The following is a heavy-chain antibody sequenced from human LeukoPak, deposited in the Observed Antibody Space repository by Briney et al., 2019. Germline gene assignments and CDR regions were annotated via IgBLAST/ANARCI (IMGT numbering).Heavy chain of an antibody. CDR3: ARSGRSRFDY. V-gene: IGHV3-23*01. J-gene: IGHJ4*02. Sequence: QSGGSLRLSCAASGFTFSSYAMSWVRQAPGKGLEWVSAFSGSGGSTYYADSVKGRFTISRDDSKNTLYLQMNSLRAEDTAVYYCARSGRSRFDYWGQGTLVTVSS. CDR2: FSGSGGST. D-gene: IGHD1-26*01. CDR1: GFTFSSYA.